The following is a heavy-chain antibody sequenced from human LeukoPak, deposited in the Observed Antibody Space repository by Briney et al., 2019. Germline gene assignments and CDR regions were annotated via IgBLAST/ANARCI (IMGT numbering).Heavy chain of an antibody. D-gene: IGHD1-7*01. V-gene: IGHV3-30-3*01. CDR2: ISYDGSNK. Sequence: HPGRSLRLSCAASGFTFSSYAMHWVRQAPGKGLEWVAVISYDGSNKYYADSVKGRFTISRDNAKNSLYLQMNSLRAEDTAIYYCAREDDWNYEDYWGQGTLVTVSS. CDR3: AREDDWNYEDY. J-gene: IGHJ4*02. CDR1: GFTFSSYA.